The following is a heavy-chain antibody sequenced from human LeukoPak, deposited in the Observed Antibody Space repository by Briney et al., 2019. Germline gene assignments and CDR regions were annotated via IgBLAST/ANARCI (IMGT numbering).Heavy chain of an antibody. Sequence: GGSLRLSCAASGFTFSSYAMHWVRQAPGKGLEWVAVISYDGSNKYYADSVKGRFTIFRDNSKNTLYLQMNSLRAEDTAVYYCARDYSGWGQGTLVTVSS. CDR1: GFTFSSYA. D-gene: IGHD1-26*01. CDR2: ISYDGSNK. J-gene: IGHJ4*02. CDR3: ARDYSG. V-gene: IGHV3-30*04.